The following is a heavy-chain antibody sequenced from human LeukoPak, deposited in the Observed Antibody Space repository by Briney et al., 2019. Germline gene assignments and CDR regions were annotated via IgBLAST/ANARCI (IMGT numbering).Heavy chain of an antibody. CDR1: GFTFSSYS. Sequence: GGSLRLSCAASGFTFSSYSMNWVRQAPGKGLEWVSAIGIRGDTHYSGSVKGRFTISRENAESSLYLQMNSLRAEDTAVYYCARGGIQVSGIDEFDYWGQGTLVTVSS. V-gene: IGHV3-13*01. CDR2: IGIRGDT. D-gene: IGHD6-19*01. J-gene: IGHJ4*02. CDR3: ARGGIQVSGIDEFDY.